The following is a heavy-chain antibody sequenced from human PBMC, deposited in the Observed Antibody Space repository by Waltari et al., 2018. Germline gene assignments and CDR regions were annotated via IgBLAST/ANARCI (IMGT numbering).Heavy chain of an antibody. CDR3: ARDRYYYYFGMDV. CDR2: IKHDGREK. Sequence: EVQLVESGGGLVQPGGSLRLSCAASGFTFTNYWMSWVRQAPGKGLEWVAKIKHDGREKYYVDSVKGRFTISRDYAKNSLDLQMNSLRAEDTAVYYCARDRYYYYFGMDVWGQGTTVTVSS. J-gene: IGHJ6*02. CDR1: GFTFTNYW. V-gene: IGHV3-7*01.